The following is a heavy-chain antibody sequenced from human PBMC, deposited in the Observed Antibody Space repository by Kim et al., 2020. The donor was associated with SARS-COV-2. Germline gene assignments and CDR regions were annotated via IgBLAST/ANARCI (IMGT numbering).Heavy chain of an antibody. J-gene: IGHJ4*02. CDR1: GFTFSSYG. V-gene: IGHV3-33*05. Sequence: GGSLRLSCAASGFTFSSYGMHWVRQAPGKGLEWVAVISYDGSNKYYADSVKGRFTISRDNSKNTLYLQMNSLRAEDTAVYYCARGGFGEYFDWVSPGWGQGTLVTVSS. CDR3: ARGGFGEYFDWVSPG. CDR2: ISYDGSNK. D-gene: IGHD3-9*01.